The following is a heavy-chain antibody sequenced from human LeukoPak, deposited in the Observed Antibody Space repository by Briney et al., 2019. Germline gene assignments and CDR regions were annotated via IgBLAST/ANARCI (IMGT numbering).Heavy chain of an antibody. V-gene: IGHV4-61*02. D-gene: IGHD2-15*01. CDR3: ARGVVVVAANTWFDP. Sequence: PSQTLSLTCSVSGGSNSRGTYYWSWIRQPAGKGLEWIGRIYISGSTNYNPSLKSRVTISVDTSKNQFSLKLSSVTAADTAVYYCARGVVVVAANTWFDPWGQGTLVTVSS. J-gene: IGHJ5*02. CDR1: GGSNSRGTYY. CDR2: IYISGST.